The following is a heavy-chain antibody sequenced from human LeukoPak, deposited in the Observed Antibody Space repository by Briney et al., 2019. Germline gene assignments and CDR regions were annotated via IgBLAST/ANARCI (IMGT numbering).Heavy chain of an antibody. CDR1: GYTCTGYY. Sequence: ASVKVSCKASGYTCTGYYMHWVRQAPGQGLEWMGWINPNSGGTNYAQKFQGRVTMTRDTFISAAYIELRSLSSDDTGVYFWARDAVAGYYYYNCYMDVWVKATTVTDSS. V-gene: IGHV1-2*02. CDR2: INPNSGGT. D-gene: IGHD6-19*01. J-gene: IGHJ6*03. CDR3: ARDAVAGYYYYNCYMDV.